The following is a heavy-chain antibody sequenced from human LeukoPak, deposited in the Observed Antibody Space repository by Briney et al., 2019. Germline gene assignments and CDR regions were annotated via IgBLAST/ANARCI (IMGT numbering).Heavy chain of an antibody. CDR2: ISGNGGNT. D-gene: IGHD1-26*01. CDR3: ARASYSGSNRWFDP. V-gene: IGHV3-64*01. CDR1: GFTFSNHG. J-gene: IGHJ5*02. Sequence: GGTLRLSCAASGFTFSNHGMNWVRQAPGKGLEYVSGISGNGGNTYYTNSVKGRFTISRDNSKNTLYLQMGSLRAEDMAVYYCARASYSGSNRWFDPWGQGTLVTVSS.